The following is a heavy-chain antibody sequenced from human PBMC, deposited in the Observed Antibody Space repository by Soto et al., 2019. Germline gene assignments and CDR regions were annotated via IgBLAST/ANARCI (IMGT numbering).Heavy chain of an antibody. Sequence: QVPLVQSGAEVKKPGSSVKVSCKASGGTFSSYAISWVRQAPGQGREWMGGIIPIFGTANYAQKFQGRVTITADESTSTAYMEMSSLRSEDTAVSYCAYQWLVRTLTYYYYYYGMDVWGQGTTVTVSS. J-gene: IGHJ6*02. CDR1: GGTFSSYA. CDR3: AYQWLVRTLTYYYYYYGMDV. V-gene: IGHV1-69*01. D-gene: IGHD6-19*01. CDR2: IIPIFGTA.